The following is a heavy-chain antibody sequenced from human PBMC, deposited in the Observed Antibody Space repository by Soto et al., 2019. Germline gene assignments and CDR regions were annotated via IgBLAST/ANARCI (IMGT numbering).Heavy chain of an antibody. V-gene: IGHV3-30*18. D-gene: IGHD6-13*01. Sequence: QVQLVESGGGVVQPGRSLRLSCAASGFTFSSYGMHWVRQAPGKGLEWVAVISYDGSNKYYADSVKGLFTISRDNSKNTLYLQMNSRRAEDTAVYYCAKDRKAAGIFDYWGQGTLVTVSS. J-gene: IGHJ4*02. CDR2: ISYDGSNK. CDR3: AKDRKAAGIFDY. CDR1: GFTFSSYG.